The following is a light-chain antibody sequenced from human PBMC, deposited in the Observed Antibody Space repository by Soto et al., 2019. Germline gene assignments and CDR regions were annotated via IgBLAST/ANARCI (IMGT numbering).Light chain of an antibody. Sequence: EIIMTQSPATLSVSPGERATLSCRASQSVSSYLAWYQQKPGQAPRLLIYGASTRATGIPDRFSGSGSGTDFTLTISRLEPEDSAVYYCQQYGSSPTWTFGQGTKVDIK. J-gene: IGKJ1*01. V-gene: IGKV3-20*01. CDR1: QSVSSY. CDR3: QQYGSSPTWT. CDR2: GAS.